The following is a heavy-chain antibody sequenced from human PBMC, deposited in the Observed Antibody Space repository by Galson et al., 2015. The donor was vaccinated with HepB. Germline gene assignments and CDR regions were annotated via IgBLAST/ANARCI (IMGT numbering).Heavy chain of an antibody. CDR3: AKVPALRFTAVINYYMDV. Sequence: SLRLSCAASGFTFSSYAMSWVRQAPGKGLEWVSAISGSGGSTYYADSVKGRFTISRDNSKNTLYLQMNSLRAEDTAVYYCAKVPALRFTAVINYYMDVWGKGTTVTVSS. V-gene: IGHV3-23*01. D-gene: IGHD5-12*01. CDR2: ISGSGGST. J-gene: IGHJ6*03. CDR1: GFTFSSYA.